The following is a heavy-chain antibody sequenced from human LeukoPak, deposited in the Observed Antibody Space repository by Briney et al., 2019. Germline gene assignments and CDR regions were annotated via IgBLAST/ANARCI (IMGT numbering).Heavy chain of an antibody. Sequence: SETLSLTCTVSGGSISSYYWSWIRQPPGKGLEWIGYIYYSGSTNYNPSLKSRVTISVDTSKNQFSLKLSSVTAADTAVYYCARYAGGGYYYYMDVWGKGTTVTVSS. CDR3: ARYAGGGYYYYMDV. J-gene: IGHJ6*03. CDR2: IYYSGST. CDR1: GGSISSYY. V-gene: IGHV4-59*01. D-gene: IGHD3-16*01.